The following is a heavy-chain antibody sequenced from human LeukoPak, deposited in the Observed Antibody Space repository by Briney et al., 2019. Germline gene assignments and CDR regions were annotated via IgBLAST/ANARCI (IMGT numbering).Heavy chain of an antibody. CDR1: GGSISSGDYY. CDR3: ARDPGERGNYGDYEGY. CDR2: IYYSGST. D-gene: IGHD4-17*01. Sequence: SETLSLTCTVSGGSISSGDYYWSWIRQPPGKGLEWIGYIYYSGSTYYNPSLKSRVTISVDTSKNQFSLKLSSVTAADTAVYYCARDPGERGNYGDYEGYWGQGTLVTVSS. V-gene: IGHV4-30-4*01. J-gene: IGHJ4*02.